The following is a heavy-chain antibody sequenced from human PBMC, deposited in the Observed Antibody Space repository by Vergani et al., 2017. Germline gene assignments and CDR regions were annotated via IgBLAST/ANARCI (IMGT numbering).Heavy chain of an antibody. D-gene: IGHD6-6*01. V-gene: IGHV3-21*01. Sequence: EVQLVESGGGLVKPGGSLRLSCAASGFTFSSYSMNWVRQAPGKGLEWVSSISSSSSYIYYADSVKGRFTISRDNAKNSLYLQMNSLRAEDTAVYYCARSSIAARPWGFGLDYWGQGTLVTVSS. CDR3: ARSSIAARPWGFGLDY. J-gene: IGHJ4*02. CDR1: GFTFSSYS. CDR2: ISSSSSYI.